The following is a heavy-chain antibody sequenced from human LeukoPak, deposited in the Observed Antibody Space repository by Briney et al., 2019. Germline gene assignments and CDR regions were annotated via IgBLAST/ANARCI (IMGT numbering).Heavy chain of an antibody. D-gene: IGHD3-10*01. J-gene: IGHJ3*01. V-gene: IGHV3-49*04. CDR3: TRRRFGSVGYDV. CDR2: IRAKDRGGTT. CDR1: GFTFGDYA. Sequence: GGSLRLSCTTSGFTFGDYAMSWVRQAPGKGLECVGFIRAKDRGGTTEYAASVKVSFTISRDNSKSIAYLKRNSLKTEATDMYYCTRRRFGSVGYDVWGQGTMVTVSS.